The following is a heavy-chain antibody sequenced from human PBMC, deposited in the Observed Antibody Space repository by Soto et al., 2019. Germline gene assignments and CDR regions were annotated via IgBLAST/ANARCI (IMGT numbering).Heavy chain of an antibody. V-gene: IGHV3-9*01. CDR1: GFTFDDYA. J-gene: IGHJ4*02. Sequence: EVQLEESGGALVQPGRSLRLSCAASGFTFDDYAMYWVRQVLGKGLEWVSSISWNSGNIGYADSVKGRFTTCRDNAENSLYLQMNSLRPEDTALYYCVRSKGGYSYGTPFDYWGQGTLVTVSS. CDR3: VRSKGGYSYGTPFDY. CDR2: ISWNSGNI. D-gene: IGHD5-18*01.